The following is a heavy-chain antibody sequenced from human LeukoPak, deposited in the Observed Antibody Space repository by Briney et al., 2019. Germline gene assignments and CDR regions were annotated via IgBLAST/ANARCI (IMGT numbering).Heavy chain of an antibody. D-gene: IGHD1-7*01. CDR1: GFTFSDYA. J-gene: IGHJ4*02. Sequence: GGSLRLSCAASGFTFSDYAMHWVRQAPGKGLEWVAVISKDGSDKYYPGSVRGRFTISRDNSKNTIYLQMDSLRAEDTAIYYCVRDYWWNYDYWGQGTLVTVSS. CDR2: ISKDGSDK. V-gene: IGHV3-30-3*01. CDR3: VRDYWWNYDY.